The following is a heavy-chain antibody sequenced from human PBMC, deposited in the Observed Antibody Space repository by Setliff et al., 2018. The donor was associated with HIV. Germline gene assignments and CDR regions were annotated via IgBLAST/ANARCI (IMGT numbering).Heavy chain of an antibody. V-gene: IGHV1-2*02. Sequence: GASVKVSCKASGYTFTGYYMHWVRQAPGQGLEYMGWINSNSGGTNYAQKFQGGVTMTRDTSVSSAYMELSRVRSDDTAVYYCAREELRGTKVFDIWGQGTMVTVSS. CDR2: INSNSGGT. J-gene: IGHJ3*02. CDR1: GYTFTGYY. D-gene: IGHD3-10*01. CDR3: AREELRGTKVFDI.